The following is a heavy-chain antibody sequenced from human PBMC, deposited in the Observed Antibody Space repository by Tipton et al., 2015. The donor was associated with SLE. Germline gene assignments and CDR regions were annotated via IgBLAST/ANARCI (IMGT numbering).Heavy chain of an antibody. Sequence: TLSLTCTVSGGSISSSSYYWGWIRQPPGKGLEWIGEINHSGSTNYNPSLKSRVTISVDTSKNQFSLKLSSVTAADTAVYYCARARLVSFFWSGYFVFDYWGQGTLVTVSS. CDR3: ARARLVSFFWSGYFVFDY. J-gene: IGHJ4*02. D-gene: IGHD3-3*01. CDR2: INHSGST. V-gene: IGHV4-39*07. CDR1: GGSISSSSYY.